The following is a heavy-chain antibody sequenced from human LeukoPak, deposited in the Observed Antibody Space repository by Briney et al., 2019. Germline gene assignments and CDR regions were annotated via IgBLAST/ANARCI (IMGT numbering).Heavy chain of an antibody. CDR1: GGSISSYS. J-gene: IGHJ4*02. CDR3: ARVGYLWFGELSYYFDY. CDR2: VFYSGST. Sequence: SETLSLTCIVSGGSISSYSWSWVRQSPGRELEWVGAVFYSGSTNYNPSFKRGVSRSIDTSKNQFSLLLSTVNAADTAEYYCARVGYLWFGELSYYFDYGGEGTLVTVS. V-gene: IGHV4-59*12. D-gene: IGHD3-10*01.